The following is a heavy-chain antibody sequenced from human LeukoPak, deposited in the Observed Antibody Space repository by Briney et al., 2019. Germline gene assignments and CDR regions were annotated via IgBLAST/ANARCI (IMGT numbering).Heavy chain of an antibody. V-gene: IGHV3-53*01. J-gene: IGHJ4*02. CDR2: IYGGST. Sequence: PGGSLRLSCAASGFTVSDNYMTWVRQAPGKGLEWVSIIYGGSTYYADSVKGRFTISRDNSKNTLYLQMNSLRAEDTAVYYCAKFGTAGPHFDYWGQGTLVTVSS. CDR1: GFTVSDNY. CDR3: AKFGTAGPHFDY. D-gene: IGHD6-13*01.